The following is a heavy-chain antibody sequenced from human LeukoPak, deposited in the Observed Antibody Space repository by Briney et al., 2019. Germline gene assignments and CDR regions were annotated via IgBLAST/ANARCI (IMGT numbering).Heavy chain of an antibody. CDR3: ASPTYYYDSSGRRQYYFDY. Sequence: GGSLRLSCAASGFTFSSYVMSWVRQAPGKGLEGVSAISGSGGSAYYADSVKGRFSISRDNSKNTLYLLMNSLRAEDTAVYYCASPTYYYDSSGRRQYYFDYWGQGTLVTVSS. D-gene: IGHD3-22*01. J-gene: IGHJ4*02. CDR2: ISGSGGSA. CDR1: GFTFSSYV. V-gene: IGHV3-23*01.